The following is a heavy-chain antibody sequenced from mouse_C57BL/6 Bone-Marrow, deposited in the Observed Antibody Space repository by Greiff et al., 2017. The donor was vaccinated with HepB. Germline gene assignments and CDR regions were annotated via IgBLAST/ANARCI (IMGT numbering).Heavy chain of an antibody. V-gene: IGHV1-22*01. CDR1: GYTFTDYN. J-gene: IGHJ2*01. D-gene: IGHD2-4*01. CDR3: ARLDDYDSGFDY. Sequence: EVQLQQSGPELVKPGASVKMSCTASGYTFTDYNMHWVKQSHGKSLEWIGYINPNNGGTRYNQKFKGTATVTVNKSSSTAYMELRSLTSEDSAVYYCARLDDYDSGFDYWGQGTTLTVSS. CDR2: INPNNGGT.